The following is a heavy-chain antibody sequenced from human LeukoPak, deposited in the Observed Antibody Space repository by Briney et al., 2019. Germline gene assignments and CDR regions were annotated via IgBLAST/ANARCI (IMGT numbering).Heavy chain of an antibody. CDR3: ARWQYTISSGWFDP. CDR2: IYYSGDT. D-gene: IGHD6-6*01. J-gene: IGHJ5*02. V-gene: IGHV4-59*08. CDR1: GGSISSLY. Sequence: KASETLSLTCTISGGSISSLYWGWIRQPPGKGLEWIGSIYYSGDTNYNPSLKSRVTISVDTSKIQFSLKLSSVTAADTAVYYCARWQYTISSGWFDPWGQGTLVTVSS.